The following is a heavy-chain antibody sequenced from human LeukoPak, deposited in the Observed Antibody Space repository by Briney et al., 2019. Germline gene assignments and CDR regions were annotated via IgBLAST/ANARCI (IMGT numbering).Heavy chain of an antibody. D-gene: IGHD2-2*01. CDR1: GYTFTGYY. V-gene: IGHV1-2*02. J-gene: IGHJ4*02. Sequence: ASVKVFCKASGYTFTGYYMHWVRQAPGQGLEWMGWINPNSGGTNYAQKFQGRVTMTRDTSISTAYMELSRLRSDDTAVYYCARGDIVVVPAAKAGFDYWGQGTLVTVSS. CDR2: INPNSGGT. CDR3: ARGDIVVVPAAKAGFDY.